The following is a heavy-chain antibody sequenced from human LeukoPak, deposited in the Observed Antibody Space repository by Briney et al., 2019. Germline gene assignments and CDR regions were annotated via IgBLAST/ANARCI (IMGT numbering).Heavy chain of an antibody. CDR1: GGSFSGYY. D-gene: IGHD2-15*01. CDR3: AKEDIRGYYYMDV. V-gene: IGHV4-34*01. Sequence: SETLSLTCAVYGGSFSGYYWSWIRQPPGKGLEWIGEINHSGSTNYNPSLKSRVTISVDTSKNQFSLKLSSVTAADTAVYYCAKEDIRGYYYMDVWGKGTTVTVSS. CDR2: INHSGST. J-gene: IGHJ6*03.